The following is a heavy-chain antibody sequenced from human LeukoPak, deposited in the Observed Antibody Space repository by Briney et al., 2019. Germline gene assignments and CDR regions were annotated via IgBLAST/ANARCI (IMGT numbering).Heavy chain of an antibody. Sequence: PSETLSLTCTVSGGSISSYYWSWIRQPPGKGLEWIGYIYYSGSTNYNPSLKSRVTISVDTSKIQFSLRLSSVTAADTAVYYCARSPSTGYSSGWYITGMFFDYWGQGTLVTVSS. CDR1: GGSISSYY. D-gene: IGHD6-19*01. CDR2: IYYSGST. CDR3: ARSPSTGYSSGWYITGMFFDY. V-gene: IGHV4-59*08. J-gene: IGHJ4*02.